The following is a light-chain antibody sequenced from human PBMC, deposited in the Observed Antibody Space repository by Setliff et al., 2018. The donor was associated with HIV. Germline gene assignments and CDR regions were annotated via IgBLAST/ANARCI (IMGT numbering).Light chain of an antibody. Sequence: QSALTQPASVSGSPGQSITISCTGTSGDVGRYNLVSWYQQQPGKPPKLMIYQASKRPSGVSNRFSGSKSGNTASLTISGLQAEDEADYYCCSNTGSNTYVFGTGNKVTV. CDR1: SGDVGRYNL. CDR3: CSNTGSNTYV. J-gene: IGLJ1*01. V-gene: IGLV2-23*01. CDR2: QAS.